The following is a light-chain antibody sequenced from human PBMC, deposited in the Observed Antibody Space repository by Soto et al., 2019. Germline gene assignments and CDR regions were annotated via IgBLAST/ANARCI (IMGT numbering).Light chain of an antibody. CDR3: CSNAGSSTWV. J-gene: IGLJ3*02. V-gene: IGLV2-11*01. Sequence: QSALTQPRSVSGSPGQSVTISCTGTSSDVGGYNVVAWYQQHPGKAPKLIIYGVDKRPSGVPDRFSGSKSANTASLTISGLQAEDEADYYCCSNAGSSTWVFGGGTKLTVL. CDR2: GVD. CDR1: SSDVGGYNV.